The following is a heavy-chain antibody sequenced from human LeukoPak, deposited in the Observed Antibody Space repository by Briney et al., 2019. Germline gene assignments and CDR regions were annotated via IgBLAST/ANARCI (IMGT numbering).Heavy chain of an antibody. Sequence: SQTLSLTCAISGDSVSSNSAAWNCIRQSPSRGLEWLGRTYDRTKWYNDYAVSVKSRITINPDTSKNQFSLQLNSVTPEDTAVYYCAREEDVHTAMLIDYWGQGTLVTVSS. J-gene: IGHJ4*02. CDR2: TYDRTKWYN. V-gene: IGHV6-1*01. CDR1: GDSVSSNSAA. CDR3: AREEDVHTAMLIDY. D-gene: IGHD5-18*01.